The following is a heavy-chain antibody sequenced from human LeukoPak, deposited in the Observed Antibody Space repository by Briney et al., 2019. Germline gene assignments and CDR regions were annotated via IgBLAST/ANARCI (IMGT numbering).Heavy chain of an antibody. CDR1: GFTFSSYA. V-gene: IGHV3-23*01. Sequence: GGSLRLSCAASGFTFSSYAMSWVRQAPGKGLEWVSAISGSGSTIYYADSVEGRFTISRDNAKNSLYLQMNSLRAEDTAVYYCARDPRGITVLADYFDYWGQGTLVTVSS. D-gene: IGHD6-19*01. CDR3: ARDPRGITVLADYFDY. CDR2: ISGSGSTI. J-gene: IGHJ4*02.